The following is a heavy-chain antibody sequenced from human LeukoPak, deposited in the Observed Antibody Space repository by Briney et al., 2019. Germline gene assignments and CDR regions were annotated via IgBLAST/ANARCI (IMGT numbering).Heavy chain of an antibody. D-gene: IGHD1-20*01. V-gene: IGHV3-23*03. Sequence: GGSLRLSCAASGFTLSNYAMSWIRQAPGKGLEWVSLIYTGGTTYYADSVKGRFAISRDNSKNTLYLQMNSLRAEDTAVYYCAKGRLTGTLYWGQGTLVTVSS. CDR1: GFTLSNYA. CDR2: IYTGGTT. CDR3: AKGRLTGTLY. J-gene: IGHJ4*02.